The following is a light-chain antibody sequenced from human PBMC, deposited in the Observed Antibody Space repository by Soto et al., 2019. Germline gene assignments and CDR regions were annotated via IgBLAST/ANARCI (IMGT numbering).Light chain of an antibody. V-gene: IGLV2-14*01. Sequence: QSVLTQPASVSGSPGQSITISCTGTSSDIGDYNYVSWYQQHPGKAPKVMIYEVNNRPSGVSDRFSGSKSGNTASLTISVLQAEDEADYHCSSYRSTNTYVFGTGTKLTVL. CDR2: EVN. CDR3: SSYRSTNTYV. CDR1: SSDIGDYNY. J-gene: IGLJ1*01.